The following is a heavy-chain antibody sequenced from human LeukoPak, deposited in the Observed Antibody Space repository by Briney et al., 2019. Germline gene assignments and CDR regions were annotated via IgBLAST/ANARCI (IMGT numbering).Heavy chain of an antibody. J-gene: IGHJ3*02. CDR1: GFTFSSYS. D-gene: IGHD2-15*01. CDR3: ARDHCSGGSCYWTPPPHAFDI. V-gene: IGHV3-21*01. CDR2: ISSSSSYI. Sequence: GGSLRLSCAASGFTFSSYSMNWVRQAPGKGLEWVSSISSSSSYIYYADSVKGRFTISRDNAKNSLYLQMNSLRAEDTAVYYCARDHCSGGSCYWTPPPHAFDIWGQGTMVTVSS.